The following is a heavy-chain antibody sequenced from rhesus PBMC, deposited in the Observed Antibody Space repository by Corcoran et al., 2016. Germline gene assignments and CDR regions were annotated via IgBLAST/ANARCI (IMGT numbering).Heavy chain of an antibody. CDR1: GGSISDSSR. D-gene: IGHD1-44*01. Sequence: QVHLQESGPGVVKPSETLSLTCAVSGGSISDSSRWSWIRQPPGKGLVGIGQIHGSCSSTNSNPSLKSRFTISTDTSKNQFSLGLTSVTAADSAVYYCATLSIVYWYFDLWGPGTPITVSS. CDR2: IHGSCSST. V-gene: IGHV4S10*01. J-gene: IGHJ2*01. CDR3: ATLSIVYWYFDL.